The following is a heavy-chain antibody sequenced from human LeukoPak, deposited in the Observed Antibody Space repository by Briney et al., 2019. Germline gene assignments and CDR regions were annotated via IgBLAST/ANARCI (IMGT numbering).Heavy chain of an antibody. V-gene: IGHV1-18*01. CDR2: ISACNGNT. D-gene: IGHD3-9*01. Sequence: ASVKVSCKASGYTFTSYGISWVRQAPGQGLEWMGWISACNGNTNYAQKLQGRVTMTTDASTSTAYMELRSLRSDDTAVYYCARGVLRYFDWYPEFDYWGQGTLVTVSS. J-gene: IGHJ4*02. CDR3: ARGVLRYFDWYPEFDY. CDR1: GYTFTSYG.